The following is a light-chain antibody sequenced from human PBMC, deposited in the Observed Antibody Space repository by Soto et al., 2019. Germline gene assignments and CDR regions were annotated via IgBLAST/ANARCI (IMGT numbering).Light chain of an antibody. CDR2: EVS. V-gene: IGKV2-30*02. Sequence: VVLTQSPLSLPVTLGQPASISCRSSQSLIHSDGSTYLSWFQQRPGQSPRRPIYEVSDRDSGVTDSFSGSGSCTDFTLKISRVEAEDGVVYYCMPGTHWPWTFGQGTKVESK. CDR3: MPGTHWPWT. J-gene: IGKJ1*01. CDR1: QSLIHSDGSTY.